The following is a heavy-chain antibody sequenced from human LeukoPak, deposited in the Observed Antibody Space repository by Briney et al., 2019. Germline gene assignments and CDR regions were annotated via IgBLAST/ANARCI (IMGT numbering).Heavy chain of an antibody. J-gene: IGHJ6*03. CDR2: IIPIFGTA. CDR3: ARGIWSGYSYYYYYYMDV. V-gene: IGHV1-69*13. CDR1: GGTFSSYA. D-gene: IGHD3-3*01. Sequence: SVKVACKASGGTFSSYAISWVRQAPGQGLEWMGGIIPIFGTANYAQKFQGRVTITADESTSTAYMELSSLRSEDTAVYYCARGIWSGYSYYYYYYMDVWGKGTTVTVSS.